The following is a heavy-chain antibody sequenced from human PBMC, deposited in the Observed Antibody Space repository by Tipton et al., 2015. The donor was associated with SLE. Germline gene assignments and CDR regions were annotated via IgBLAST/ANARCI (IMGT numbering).Heavy chain of an antibody. V-gene: IGHV3-21*01. D-gene: IGHD2-2*01. CDR2: ISSSSNYR. Sequence: SLRLSCAASGFTFSDYSLNWVRQAPGKGLEWVSSISSSSNYRYYADSLKGRFTISRDNAKNSLYLQMNSLRAEDTAVYFCARGPNIVVVPAAVDYWGQGTLVTVSS. CDR1: GFTFSDYS. CDR3: ARGPNIVVVPAAVDY. J-gene: IGHJ4*02.